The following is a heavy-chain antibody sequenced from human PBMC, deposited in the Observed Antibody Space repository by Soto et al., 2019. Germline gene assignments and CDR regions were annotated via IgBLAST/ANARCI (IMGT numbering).Heavy chain of an antibody. CDR2: ISYDGSNK. CDR1: GFTFSSYG. D-gene: IGHD1-1*01. J-gene: IGHJ5*02. Sequence: PGGSLRLSCAASGFTFSSYGMHWVRQAPGKGLEWVAVISYDGSNKYYADSVKGRFTISRDNSKNTLYLQMNSLRAEDTAVYYCAKPAAQLERRVNFGWFDPWGQGTLVTVSS. V-gene: IGHV3-30*18. CDR3: AKPAAQLERRVNFGWFDP.